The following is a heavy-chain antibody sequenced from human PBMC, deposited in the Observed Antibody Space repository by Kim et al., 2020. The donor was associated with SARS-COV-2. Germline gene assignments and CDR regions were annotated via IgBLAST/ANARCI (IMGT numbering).Heavy chain of an antibody. Sequence: GGSLRLSCAASGFTFSNYAIHWVRQAPGKGLEYVSAMSVYGGNTYYADSVKGRFIVSRDNSKNTLHLQMGSLRVEDMAIYYCERVIPVASSRGYFDYWGQGTPGTVSS. D-gene: IGHD6-19*01. CDR1: GFTFSNYA. CDR3: ERVIPVASSRGYFDY. CDR2: MSVYGGNT. J-gene: IGHJ4*02. V-gene: IGHV3-64*02.